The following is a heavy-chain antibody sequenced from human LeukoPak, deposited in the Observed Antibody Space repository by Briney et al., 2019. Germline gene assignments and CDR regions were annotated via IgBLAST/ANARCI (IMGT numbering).Heavy chain of an antibody. J-gene: IGHJ5*02. CDR3: AKDRVSPGFNWFDP. Sequence: GGSLRLSCAASGVIISSYAMSWVRQAPGKGLEWVSAINGRGDNTYYADFVKGRFTISRDNSKSTVYLQMNSLRTEDTAVYYCAKDRVSPGFNWFDPWGLGTLVTVSS. V-gene: IGHV3-23*01. D-gene: IGHD2/OR15-2a*01. CDR2: INGRGDNT. CDR1: GVIISSYA.